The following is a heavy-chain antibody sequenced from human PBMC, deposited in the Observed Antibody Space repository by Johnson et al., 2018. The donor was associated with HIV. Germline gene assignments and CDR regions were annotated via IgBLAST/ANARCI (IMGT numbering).Heavy chain of an antibody. V-gene: IGHV3-23*04. CDR2: ISGSRGST. CDR1: GFTFSSYA. Sequence: VQLVESGGGLVQPGGSLRLSCAASGFTFSSYAMSWVRQAPGKGLEWVSAISGSRGSTYYADSVKGRFTISRDNSKNTLYVQMNSLRAEDTAVDYCAKSTQAYILMESGPYGAFDIWGQGTMVTVSS. D-gene: IGHD3-3*01. J-gene: IGHJ3*02. CDR3: AKSTQAYILMESGPYGAFDI.